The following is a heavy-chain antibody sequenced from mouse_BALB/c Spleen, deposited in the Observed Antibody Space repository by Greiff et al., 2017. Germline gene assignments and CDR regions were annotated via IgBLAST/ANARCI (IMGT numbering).Heavy chain of an antibody. D-gene: IGHD2-1*01. CDR3: AGERDGNCGFAY. CDR2: IYPGDTDA. Sequence: QVQLQQSGAELVRPGSSVKISCKASGYAFSSYWMNWVKQRPGQGLEWIGQIYPGDTDANYNGKFKGKATLTADKSSSTAYMQLSSLTSEDSAVYFCAGERDGNCGFAYWGQGTLVTVST. J-gene: IGHJ3*01. CDR1: GYAFSSYW. V-gene: IGHV1-80*01.